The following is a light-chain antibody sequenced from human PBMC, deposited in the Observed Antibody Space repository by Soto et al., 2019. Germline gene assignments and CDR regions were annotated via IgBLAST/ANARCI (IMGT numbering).Light chain of an antibody. Sequence: SYELTQPPSVSVAPGKTARITCGGNNIGSKSVHWYQQKPGQAPVLVIYYDSDRPSGLPERFSGSNSGNTATLTISTVEAGDEADYYCQVWDSSSDSYVFGTGTKLTVL. CDR1: NIGSKS. CDR2: YDS. CDR3: QVWDSSSDSYV. V-gene: IGLV3-21*04. J-gene: IGLJ1*01.